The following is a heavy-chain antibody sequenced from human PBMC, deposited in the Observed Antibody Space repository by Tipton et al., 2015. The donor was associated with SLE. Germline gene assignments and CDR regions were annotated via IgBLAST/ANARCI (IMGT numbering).Heavy chain of an antibody. CDR2: INHSGST. CDR1: GGSFSGYY. J-gene: IGHJ5*02. CDR3: AVWFGEFPFDP. D-gene: IGHD3-10*01. Sequence: GLVKPSETLSLTCAVYGGSFSGYYWSWIRQPPGKGLAWIGEINHSGSTNYNPSLKSRVTISVDTSKNQFSLKLSSVTAADTAVYYCAVWFGEFPFDPWGQGTLVTVSS. V-gene: IGHV4-34*01.